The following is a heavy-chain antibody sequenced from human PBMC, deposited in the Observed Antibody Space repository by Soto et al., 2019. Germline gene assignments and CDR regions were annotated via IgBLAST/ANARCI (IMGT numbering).Heavy chain of an antibody. CDR1: GGSFSGYY. Sequence: SETLSLTCAVYGGSFSGYYWSWIRQPPGKGLGWIGEINHSGSTNYNPSLKSRVTISVDTSKNQFSLKMSTVTAADTAVYYCAICPGEYQLDGTGGYYFDYWGQGTLVTVSS. CDR3: AICPGEYQLDGTGGYYFDY. V-gene: IGHV4-34*01. J-gene: IGHJ4*02. D-gene: IGHD2-2*01. CDR2: INHSGST.